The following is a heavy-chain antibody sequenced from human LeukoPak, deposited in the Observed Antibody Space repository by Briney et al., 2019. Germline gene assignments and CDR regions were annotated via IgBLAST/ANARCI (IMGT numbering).Heavy chain of an antibody. CDR1: GFTFSSYW. D-gene: IGHD2-2*02. CDR3: ARGAAAAIPDY. Sequence: GGSLRLSCAASGFTFSSYWMHWVRQAPGKGLVWVSRINSDGSSTSYADSVKGRSTISRDNAKNTLYLQMNSLRAEDTAVYYCARGAAAAIPDYWGQGTLVTVSS. V-gene: IGHV3-74*01. J-gene: IGHJ4*02. CDR2: INSDGSST.